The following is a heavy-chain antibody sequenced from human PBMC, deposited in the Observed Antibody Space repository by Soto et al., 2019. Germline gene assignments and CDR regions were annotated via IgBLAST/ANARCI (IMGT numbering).Heavy chain of an antibody. V-gene: IGHV1-46*03. Sequence: ASVKVSCKASGYTFTSYYMHWVRQATGQGLEWMGIINPSGGSTSYAQKFQGRVTMTRDTSTSTVYMELSSLRSEDTAVYYCARAGSSGWLEYYYYGMDVWGQGTTVTVSS. CDR2: INPSGGST. D-gene: IGHD6-19*01. CDR1: GYTFTSYY. CDR3: ARAGSSGWLEYYYYGMDV. J-gene: IGHJ6*02.